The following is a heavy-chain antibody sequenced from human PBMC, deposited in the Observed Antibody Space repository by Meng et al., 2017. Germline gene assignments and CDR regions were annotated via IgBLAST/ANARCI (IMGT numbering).Heavy chain of an antibody. V-gene: IGHV3-30*04. CDR3: ARDHSGSCDY. Sequence: VEVGESGGGVVQAGRSLRLSCAAPGFTFSSYAMHWVRQAPGKGLEWVAVISYDGSNKYYADSVKGRFTISRDNSKNTLYLQMNSLRAEDTAVYYCARDHSGSCDYWGQGTLVTVSS. D-gene: IGHD1-26*01. CDR2: ISYDGSNK. J-gene: IGHJ4*02. CDR1: GFTFSSYA.